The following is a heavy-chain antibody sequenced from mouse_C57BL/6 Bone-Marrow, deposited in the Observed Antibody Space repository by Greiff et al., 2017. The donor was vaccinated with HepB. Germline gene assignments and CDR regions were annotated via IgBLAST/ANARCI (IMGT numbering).Heavy chain of an antibody. CDR1: GFTFSDSW. Sequence: EVQVEQSGGGLVQPGGSMKLSCAASGFTFSDSWMDWVRQSPEKGLEWVAEIRNKANNHATYYAESVKGRFTISRYDSKSSVYMKLNSLRAEDTDIYYGAPGSSHYYAMDYWGQGTSVTVSS. CDR3: APGSSHYYAMDY. V-gene: IGHV6-6*01. D-gene: IGHD4-1*01. CDR2: IRNKANNHAT. J-gene: IGHJ4*01.